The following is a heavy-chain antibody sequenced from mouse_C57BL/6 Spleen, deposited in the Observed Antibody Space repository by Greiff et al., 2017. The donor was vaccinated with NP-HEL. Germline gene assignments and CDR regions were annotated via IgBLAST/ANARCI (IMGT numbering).Heavy chain of an antibody. V-gene: IGHV1-63*01. CDR2: IYPGGGYT. Sequence: QVQLKESGAELVRPGTSVKMSCKASGYTFTNYWIGWAKQRPGHGLEWIGDIYPGGGYTNYNEKFKGKATLTADKSSSTAYMQFSSLTSEDSAIYYCARWLQGYFDVWGTGTTVTVSS. J-gene: IGHJ1*03. CDR1: GYTFTNYW. D-gene: IGHD2-2*01. CDR3: ARWLQGYFDV.